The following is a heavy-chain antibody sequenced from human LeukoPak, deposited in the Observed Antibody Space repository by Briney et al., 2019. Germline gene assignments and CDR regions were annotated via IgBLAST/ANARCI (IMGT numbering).Heavy chain of an antibody. CDR1: GASISSDSYY. D-gene: IGHD1-7*01. Sequence: SETLSLTCTVSGASISSDSYYWGWIRQPPGKGLQWIGCIYYSGSTYYKPSLKSRVGISVDTSKNQFSLKLTSVTAADTAVYYCGRRSRSTWNYRRGDYWGQGTLVTVSS. V-gene: IGHV4-39*01. CDR2: IYYSGST. CDR3: GRRSRSTWNYRRGDY. J-gene: IGHJ4*02.